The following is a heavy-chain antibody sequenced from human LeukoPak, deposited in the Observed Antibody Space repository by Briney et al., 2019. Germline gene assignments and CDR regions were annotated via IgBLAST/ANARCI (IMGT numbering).Heavy chain of an antibody. CDR2: ISYDGSNK. CDR1: GFTFSSYA. D-gene: IGHD6-13*01. J-gene: IGHJ4*02. CDR3: ARVHGPSSSWYYFDY. Sequence: GGSLRLSCAASGFTFSSYAMHWVRQAPGKGLEWVAVISYDGSNKYYADSVKGRFTISRDNSKNTLYLQMNSLRAEDTAVYYCARVHGPSSSWYYFDYWGQGTLVTVSS. V-gene: IGHV3-30-3*01.